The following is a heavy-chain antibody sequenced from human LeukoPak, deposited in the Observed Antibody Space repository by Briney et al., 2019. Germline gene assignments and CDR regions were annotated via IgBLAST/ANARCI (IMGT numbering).Heavy chain of an antibody. V-gene: IGHV3-7*03. Sequence: GGSLRLSCEASGFTLSNYWMSWVRQAPGKGLEWVANINQDGSETYYVDSVKGRFTISRDKAKNSLYLQMNSLRAEDTALYYCARGREDNWNADLDYWGQGNLVTVSS. CDR1: GFTLSNYW. D-gene: IGHD1-1*01. CDR3: ARGREDNWNADLDY. CDR2: INQDGSET. J-gene: IGHJ4*02.